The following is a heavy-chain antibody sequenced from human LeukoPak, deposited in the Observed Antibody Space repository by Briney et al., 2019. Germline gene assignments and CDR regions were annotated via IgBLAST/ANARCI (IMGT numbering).Heavy chain of an antibody. CDR1: GFTFSDFN. CDR3: ARAPTVLVGYCSSSSCQADY. CDR2: ISSSSDKR. D-gene: IGHD2-2*01. J-gene: IGHJ4*02. V-gene: IGHV3-48*04. Sequence: GGSLRLSCEASGFTFSDFNMNWVRQAPGKGLEWVSYISSSSDKRYYADSVRGRFTISRDNVENSLYLQMNSLRVEDTAVYYCARAPTVLVGYCSSSSCQADYWGQGTLVTVSS.